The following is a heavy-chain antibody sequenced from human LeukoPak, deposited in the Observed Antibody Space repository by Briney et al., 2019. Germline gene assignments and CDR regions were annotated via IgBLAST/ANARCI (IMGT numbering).Heavy chain of an antibody. CDR1: GFTFSSYA. J-gene: IGHJ4*02. CDR3: ARDSGFSGAQRGEF. D-gene: IGHD2/OR15-2a*01. CDR2: ISYDGSNK. V-gene: IGHV3-30*04. Sequence: EPGGSLRLSCAASGFTFSSYAIHWVRQAPGKGLEWVAVISYDGSNKYYADSVKGRFTISRDNSKNTLYLQMSSLRAEDTAVYYCARDSGFSGAQRGEFWGQGTLVTVSS.